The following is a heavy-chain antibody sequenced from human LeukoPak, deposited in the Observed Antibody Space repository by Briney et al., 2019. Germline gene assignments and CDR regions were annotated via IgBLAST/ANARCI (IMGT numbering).Heavy chain of an antibody. J-gene: IGHJ4*02. Sequence: GGSLRLSCAASRFTFSTYGMNWVRQTPGKGLEWVAAISGSGNRAYHADSVKGRFTISRDNSKNMLYLQMNSLRAEDTALYYCAKDADISVELVVITSFDSWGQGTLVTVSS. CDR2: ISGSGNRA. V-gene: IGHV3-23*01. CDR3: AKDADISVELVVITSFDS. CDR1: RFTFSTYG. D-gene: IGHD3-22*01.